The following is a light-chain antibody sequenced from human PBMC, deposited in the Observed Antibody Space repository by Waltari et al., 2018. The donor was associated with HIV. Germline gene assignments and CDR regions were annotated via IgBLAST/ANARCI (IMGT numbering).Light chain of an antibody. J-gene: IGKJ1*01. CDR3: QQYNKA. CDR2: GAS. Sequence: EIVMTQSPATLSVSPGESATLACRASQSVSSNLAWDQQKPGQAPRLVIYGASTRATGIPARFSGSGSGTEFTLTISSLQSEDFAVYYCQQYNKAFGQGTKVEIK. CDR1: QSVSSN. V-gene: IGKV3-15*01.